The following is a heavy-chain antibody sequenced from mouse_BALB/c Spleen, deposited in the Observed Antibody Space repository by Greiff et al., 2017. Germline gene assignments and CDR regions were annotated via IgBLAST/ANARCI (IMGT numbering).Heavy chain of an antibody. CDR1: GFTFSSYA. CDR3: ARAEVSYAMDY. J-gene: IGHJ4*01. Sequence: EVMLVESGGGLVKPGGSLKLSCAASGFTFSSYAMSWVCQSPEKRLEWVAEISSGGSYTYYPDTVTGRFTISRDNAKNTLYLEMSSLRSEDTAMYYCARAEVSYAMDYWGQGTSVTVSS. CDR2: ISSGGSYT. D-gene: IGHD2-13*01. V-gene: IGHV5-9-4*01.